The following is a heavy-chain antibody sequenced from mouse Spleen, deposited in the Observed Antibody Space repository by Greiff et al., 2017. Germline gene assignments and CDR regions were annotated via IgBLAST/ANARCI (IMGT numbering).Heavy chain of an antibody. CDR3: ARRGYRYDDLYYAMDY. D-gene: IGHD2-14*01. CDR1: GFSLSTSGMG. V-gene: IGHV8-12*01. Sequence: QVTLKECGPGILQASQTLSLTCSFSGFSLSTSGMGVSWIRQPSGKGLEWLAHIYWDDDKRYNPSLKSRLTISKDTSRNQVFLKITSVDTADTATYYCARRGYRYDDLYYAMDYWGQGTSVTVSS. J-gene: IGHJ4*01. CDR2: IYWDDDK.